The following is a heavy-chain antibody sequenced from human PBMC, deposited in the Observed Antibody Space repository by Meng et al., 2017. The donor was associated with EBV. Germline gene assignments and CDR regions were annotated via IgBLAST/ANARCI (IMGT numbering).Heavy chain of an antibody. V-gene: IGHV4-34*01. J-gene: IGHJ5*02. Sequence: QVQLQQWGAGLLKPSETLSLTCAVYGGSFSGYSWSWSRQPPGKGLEWIGEINHSGSTNYNPSLRSRVTISVDTSKNQFSLKLSSVTAADTAVYYCARGGGNRGGIVGATYRLNWFDPWGQGTMVTVSA. CDR2: INHSGST. CDR1: GGSFSGYS. CDR3: ARGGGNRGGIVGATYRLNWFDP. D-gene: IGHD1-26*01.